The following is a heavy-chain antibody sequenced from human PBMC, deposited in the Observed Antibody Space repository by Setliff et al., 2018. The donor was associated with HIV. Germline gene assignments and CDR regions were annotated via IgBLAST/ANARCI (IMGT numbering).Heavy chain of an antibody. CDR3: AREFSSSSFDQ. J-gene: IGHJ4*02. Sequence: SETLSLTCSVSGGSISSGSHYWGWIRQAPGKGLEWIGNIYYSGTTFHNPSLKSRVSISVDTSRNEFSLKLTSVTAADTAVYYCAREFSSSSFDQWGQGTLVTVSS. V-gene: IGHV4-39*02. CDR1: GGSISSGSHY. CDR2: IYYSGTT. D-gene: IGHD6-6*01.